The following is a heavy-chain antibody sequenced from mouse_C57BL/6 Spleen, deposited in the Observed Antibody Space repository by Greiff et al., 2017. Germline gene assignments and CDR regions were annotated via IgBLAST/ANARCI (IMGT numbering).Heavy chain of an antibody. Sequence: VKLMESGPGLVQPSQSLSITCTVSGFSLTSYGVHWVRQSPGKGLEWLGVIWSGGSTDYNAAFISRLSISKDNSKSQVFFKMNSLQADDTAIYYCARNAPDYYGSSYWYFDVWGTGTTVTVSS. D-gene: IGHD1-1*01. CDR3: ARNAPDYYGSSYWYFDV. V-gene: IGHV2-2*01. CDR1: GFSLTSYG. CDR2: IWSGGST. J-gene: IGHJ1*03.